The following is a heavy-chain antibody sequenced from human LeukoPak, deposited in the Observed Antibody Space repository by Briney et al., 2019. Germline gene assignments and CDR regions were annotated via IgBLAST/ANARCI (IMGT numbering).Heavy chain of an antibody. J-gene: IGHJ4*02. CDR3: ARDQLAYSGYDTLFDY. Sequence: GGSLRLSCAASGFTFNSYAIHWVRQAPGKGLEWVAVISYDGSNKYYADSVKGRFTISRDNSKNTLYLQLSSLRPEDTAVYYCARDQLAYSGYDTLFDYWGQGTLVAVSS. CDR1: GFTFNSYA. CDR2: ISYDGSNK. V-gene: IGHV3-30*04. D-gene: IGHD5-12*01.